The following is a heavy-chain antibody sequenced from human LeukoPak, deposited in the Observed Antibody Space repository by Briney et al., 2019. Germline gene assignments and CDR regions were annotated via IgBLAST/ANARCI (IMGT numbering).Heavy chain of an antibody. V-gene: IGHV3-21*01. J-gene: IGHJ6*02. CDR3: ARELGYSYGSYYYYGMDV. CDR2: ISSSSSYI. Sequence: GGSLRLSCAASGFTFSSYSMNWVRQAPGKGLEWVSSISSSSSYIYYADSVKGRFTISKDNAKNSLYLQMNSLRAEDTAVYYCARELGYSYGSYYYYGMDVWGQGTTVTVSS. D-gene: IGHD5-18*01. CDR1: GFTFSSYS.